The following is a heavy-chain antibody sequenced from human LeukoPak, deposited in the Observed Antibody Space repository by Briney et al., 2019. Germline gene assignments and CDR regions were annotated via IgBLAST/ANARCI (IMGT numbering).Heavy chain of an antibody. CDR2: ISGSGGST. Sequence: PGGSLRLSCAASGFTFSSYAMSWVRQAPGKGLEWVSAISGSGGSTYYADSVKGRFTISRDNSKNTLYLQMNSLRAEDTAVYYCAKHAGPMITFGGVIAYFDYWGQGTLVTVSS. J-gene: IGHJ4*02. D-gene: IGHD3-16*02. V-gene: IGHV3-23*01. CDR1: GFTFSSYA. CDR3: AKHAGPMITFGGVIAYFDY.